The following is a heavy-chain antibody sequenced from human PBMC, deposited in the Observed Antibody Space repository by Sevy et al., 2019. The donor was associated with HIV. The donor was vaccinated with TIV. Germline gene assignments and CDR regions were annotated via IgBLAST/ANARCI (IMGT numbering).Heavy chain of an antibody. Sequence: GGSLRLSCAASGFTFSNYAMSWVRQAPGKGLEWVAVISYDGSNKYYADSVKGRFTISRDNSKNTLYLQMNSLRAEDTAVYYCARDRRITMITYYFDYWGQGTLVTVSS. D-gene: IGHD3-22*01. J-gene: IGHJ4*02. CDR2: ISYDGSNK. CDR1: GFTFSNYA. V-gene: IGHV3-30-3*01. CDR3: ARDRRITMITYYFDY.